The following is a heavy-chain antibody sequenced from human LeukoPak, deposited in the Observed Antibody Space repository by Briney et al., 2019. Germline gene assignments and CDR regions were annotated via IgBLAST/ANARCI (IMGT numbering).Heavy chain of an antibody. CDR1: GYTFTNYG. CDR2: ISGYNGYT. V-gene: IGHV1-18*01. Sequence: ASVKVSCKASGYTFTNYGISWVRQAPGQGLEWMGWISGYNGYTHYAQKLQGRVTLTTDTSTSTAYMELRSLRSDDTAVYYCAKGPLATIHETHYFDYWGQGTLVTVSS. CDR3: AKGPLATIHETHYFDY. D-gene: IGHD4-23*01. J-gene: IGHJ4*02.